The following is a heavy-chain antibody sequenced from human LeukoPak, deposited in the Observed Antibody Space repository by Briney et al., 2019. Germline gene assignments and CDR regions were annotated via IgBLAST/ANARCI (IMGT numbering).Heavy chain of an antibody. D-gene: IGHD3-10*01. Sequence: TGGSLRLSCAASGFTFSNYAMTWVRQAPGKGLEWVSGISGSDGSTYYADSVKGRFTMSRDNSKNTLYLQMSSLRAVDTAVYYCAKVLFGSGSYGDFDYWGQGTLVTVSS. CDR2: ISGSDGST. CDR1: GFTFSNYA. V-gene: IGHV3-23*01. J-gene: IGHJ4*02. CDR3: AKVLFGSGSYGDFDY.